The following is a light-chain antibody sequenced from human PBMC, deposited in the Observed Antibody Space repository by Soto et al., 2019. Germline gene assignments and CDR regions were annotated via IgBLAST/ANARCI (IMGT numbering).Light chain of an antibody. Sequence: DIQMTQSPSTLSASVGDSVTITCRASQNINTFLAWYQQKPGKAPKLLIYQASSLERGVPSRFTGSGSGTDFTLTVYSLQPDDFATYCCQHYKSYPWTFGRGTKVEIK. J-gene: IGKJ1*01. CDR1: QNINTF. V-gene: IGKV1-5*03. CDR2: QAS. CDR3: QHYKSYPWT.